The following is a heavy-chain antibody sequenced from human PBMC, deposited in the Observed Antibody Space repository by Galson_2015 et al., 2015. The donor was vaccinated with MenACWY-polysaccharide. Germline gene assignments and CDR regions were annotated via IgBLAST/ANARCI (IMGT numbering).Heavy chain of an antibody. Sequence: SLRLSCAASGFTFSDYYMSWIRQAPGKGLEWVSYISNSGNTIYYADSVKGRFTISRDNAKNSLYLQMNSPRAEDTAVYYCARGCSGGSCYSIPVDYWGLGTLVSVSS. V-gene: IGHV3-11*01. D-gene: IGHD2-15*01. J-gene: IGHJ4*02. CDR2: ISNSGNTI. CDR1: GFTFSDYY. CDR3: ARGCSGGSCYSIPVDY.